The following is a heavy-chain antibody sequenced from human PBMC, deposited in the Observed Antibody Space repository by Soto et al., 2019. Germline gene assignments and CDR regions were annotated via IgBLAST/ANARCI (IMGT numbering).Heavy chain of an antibody. CDR2: VYYSGGA. Sequence: LTGPVFGHSIDNIHSLWVWIRQPHGKGLEFIANVYYSGGAHYNPSLKSRVTTSVDTATNQVSLRMSSVTAADTAVYFCGRVVEGATRHTDFDSWGQGSLVTVSS. V-gene: IGHV4-39*01. CDR1: GHSIDNIHSL. CDR3: GRVVEGATRHTDFDS. D-gene: IGHD2-21*01. J-gene: IGHJ5*01.